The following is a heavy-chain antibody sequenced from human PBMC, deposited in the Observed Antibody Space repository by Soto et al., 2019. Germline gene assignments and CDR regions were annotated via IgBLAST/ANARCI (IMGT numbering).Heavy chain of an antibody. D-gene: IGHD6-6*01. CDR3: ATAPKWYSSSPRDY. V-gene: IGHV1-24*01. CDR2: FDPEDGET. J-gene: IGHJ4*02. Sequence: QVQLVQSGAEVKKPGASVKVSCKFSGYTLTDLSMHWVRQAPGKGLEWMGGFDPEDGETIYAQKFQGRVTMTEDTSTDTAYMELSSLRSEDTAVYYCATAPKWYSSSPRDYWGQGTLVTVSS. CDR1: GYTLTDLS.